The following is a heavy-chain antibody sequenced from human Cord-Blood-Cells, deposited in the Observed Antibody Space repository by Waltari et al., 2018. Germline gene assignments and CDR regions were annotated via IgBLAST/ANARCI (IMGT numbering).Heavy chain of an antibody. CDR1: GGTFSSYA. V-gene: IGHV1-69*06. CDR2: IIPIFGTA. J-gene: IGHJ4*02. CDR3: ARGGMITFGGVIAYYFDY. Sequence: QVQLVQSGAEGKKPGSSVKVSCKASGGTFSSYAISWVRLATGQGLEWMGGIIPIFGTANYAQKFQGRVTITADKSTSTAYMELSSLRSEDTAVYYCARGGMITFGGVIAYYFDYWGQGTLVTVSS. D-gene: IGHD3-16*02.